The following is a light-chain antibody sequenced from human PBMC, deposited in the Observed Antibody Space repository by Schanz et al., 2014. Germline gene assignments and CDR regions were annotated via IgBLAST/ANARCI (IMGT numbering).Light chain of an antibody. CDR1: SSDVGGYNY. V-gene: IGLV1-51*01. CDR3: GTWDSSLSAVV. Sequence: QSALTQPASVSGSPGQSITISCTGTSSDVGGYNYVSWYQQLPGTAPKLLLYDTDKQPSGIPDRFSGSKSGTSATLGITGLQTGDEADYYCGTWDSSLSAVVFGGGTKVTVL. J-gene: IGLJ2*01. CDR2: DTD.